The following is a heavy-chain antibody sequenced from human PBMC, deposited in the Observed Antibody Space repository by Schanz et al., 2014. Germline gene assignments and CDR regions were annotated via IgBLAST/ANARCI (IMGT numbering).Heavy chain of an antibody. V-gene: IGHV1-46*01. D-gene: IGHD2-2*02. CDR2: INPSGGGT. J-gene: IGHJ6*03. Sequence: QVQLVQSGAEVKKPGASVKVSCKASGYTFVSYSMHWVRQAPGQGLEWMGIINPSGGGTSYALRFQDRVTVTRDTSTSTAYMELTSLRSEDTAVYYCAGTYCSSTSCYTGYYYMDVWGKGTTVTVSS. CDR3: AGTYCSSTSCYTGYYYMDV. CDR1: GYTFVSYS.